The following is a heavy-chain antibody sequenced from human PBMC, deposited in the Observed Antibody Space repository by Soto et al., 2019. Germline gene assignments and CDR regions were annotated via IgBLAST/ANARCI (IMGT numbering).Heavy chain of an antibody. Sequence: EVQLAESGGGLVQPGGSPRLSCAASGFTFSDHYMDWVRQAPGKGLEWVGRSRDKVHSHTTEYAASVKGRFTISRGDSENSLYLQMNSLKTEDTAVYYGARGVVSTGYFDYWGQGTLVTVSS. J-gene: IGHJ4*02. D-gene: IGHD5-12*01. CDR2: SRDKVHSHTT. V-gene: IGHV3-72*01. CDR1: GFTFSDHY. CDR3: ARGVVSTGYFDY.